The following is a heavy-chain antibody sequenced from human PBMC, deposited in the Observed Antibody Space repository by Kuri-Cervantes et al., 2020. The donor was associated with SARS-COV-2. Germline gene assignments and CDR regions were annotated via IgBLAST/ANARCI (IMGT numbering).Heavy chain of an antibody. CDR1: GFTFSSYS. D-gene: IGHD3-10*01. CDR3: ARFGGSGSVFDY. J-gene: IGHJ4*02. CDR2: ISSSSTI. Sequence: GGSLRLSCAASGFTFSSYSMNWVRQAPGKGLEWVSYISSSSTIYYADSVKGRFTISRDNAKNSLYLQMNSLRDEDTAVYYCARFGGSGSVFDYWGQGTLVTVSS. V-gene: IGHV3-48*02.